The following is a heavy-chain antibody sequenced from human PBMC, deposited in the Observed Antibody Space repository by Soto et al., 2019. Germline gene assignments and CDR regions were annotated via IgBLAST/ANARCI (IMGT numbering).Heavy chain of an antibody. V-gene: IGHV5-10-1*01. CDR2: IDPSDSYT. J-gene: IGHJ6*02. CDR3: ARRLSSRAEQYYYYYYGMAV. D-gene: IGHD1-1*01. CDR1: GCSFTSYG. Sequence: PGEARKISCKGSGCSFTSYGISWVRQRPGKGLDWMGRIDPSDSYTNYSPSFQGHVTISADKSISTPYLQWSSLKASDTAMYYCARRLSSRAEQYYYYYYGMAVWGQGTTVTVSS.